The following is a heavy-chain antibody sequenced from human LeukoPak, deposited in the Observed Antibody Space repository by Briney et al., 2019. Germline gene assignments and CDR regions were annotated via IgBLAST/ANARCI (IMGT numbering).Heavy chain of an antibody. J-gene: IGHJ4*02. V-gene: IGHV3-11*04. CDR2: ISSSGNTT. Sequence: PGGSLRLSCAASGFTFSDYYMSWIRQAPGKGLEWVSYISSSGNTTYHADSVKGRFTISRDNAKNSLYLQMSSLRAEDTAVYYCAKDTPYSYALDYWGQGTLVTVSS. CDR1: GFTFSDYY. D-gene: IGHD5-18*01. CDR3: AKDTPYSYALDY.